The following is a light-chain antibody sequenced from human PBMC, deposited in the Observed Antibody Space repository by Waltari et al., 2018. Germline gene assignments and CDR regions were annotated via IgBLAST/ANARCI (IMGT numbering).Light chain of an antibody. Sequence: QSVLTQPHSVSGAPGQRVTVSCTGRCSNIGSGYDLHCYHQLPGTTPKLLIYGHVVRPPGVPDRFSASKSATSASLAITGLQAEDEADYYCQSYDDSRSGWVFGGGTKVTVL. J-gene: IGLJ3*02. CDR3: QSYDDSRSGWV. CDR1: CSNIGSGYD. CDR2: GHV. V-gene: IGLV1-40*01.